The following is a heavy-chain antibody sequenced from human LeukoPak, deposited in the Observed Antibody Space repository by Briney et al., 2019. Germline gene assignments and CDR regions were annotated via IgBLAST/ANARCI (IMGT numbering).Heavy chain of an antibody. CDR3: AREVRPRWFGELLYGRPSSYYYYGMDV. Sequence: PGGSLRLSCAASGFTFSSYSMNWVRQAPGKGLEWVSSISSSSSYIYYADSVKGRFTISRDNAKNSLYLQMNSLRAEDTAVYYCAREVRPRWFGELLYGRPSSYYYYGMDVWGQGTTVTVSS. V-gene: IGHV3-21*01. D-gene: IGHD3-10*01. J-gene: IGHJ6*02. CDR1: GFTFSSYS. CDR2: ISSSSSYI.